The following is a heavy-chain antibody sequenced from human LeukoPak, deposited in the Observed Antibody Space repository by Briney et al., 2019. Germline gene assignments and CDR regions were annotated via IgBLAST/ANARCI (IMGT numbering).Heavy chain of an antibody. CDR3: ARAPKIGSGWYDY. J-gene: IGHJ4*02. D-gene: IGHD6-13*01. CDR2: IIPILGIA. Sequence: SVKVSCKASGGTSSSYAISWVRQAPGQGLEWMGRIIPILGIANYAQKVQGRVTITADKSTSTAYLELSSLRSEDTAVYYCARAPKIGSGWYDYWGQGTLVTVSS. CDR1: GGTSSSYA. V-gene: IGHV1-69*04.